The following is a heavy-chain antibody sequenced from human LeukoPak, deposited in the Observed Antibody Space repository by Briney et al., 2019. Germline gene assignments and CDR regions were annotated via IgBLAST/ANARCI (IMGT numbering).Heavy chain of an antibody. CDR1: GGSISSSSYY. CDR2: IYYSGST. J-gene: IGHJ4*02. D-gene: IGHD3-9*01. CDR3: ARGDILTGYSY. V-gene: IGHV4-39*01. Sequence: PSETLSLTCTVSGGSISSSSYYWGWIRQPPGKGLEWIGSIYYSGSTNYNPSLKSRVTISVDTSKNQFSLNLRSATAADTAVYYCARGDILTGYSYWGQGTLVTVSS.